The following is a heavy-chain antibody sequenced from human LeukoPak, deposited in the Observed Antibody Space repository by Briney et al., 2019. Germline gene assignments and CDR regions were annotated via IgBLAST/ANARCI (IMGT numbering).Heavy chain of an antibody. V-gene: IGHV3-74*01. CDR2: ISSDGSIT. CDR1: GFTFSNYC. D-gene: IGHD3-10*01. J-gene: IGHJ4*02. CDR3: ARDRGPRTGSMVREAYDN. Sequence: GGSLRLSCAASGFTFSNYCIHWVRQAPGKGLVWVSRISSDGSITNYADSVKGRFTISRDNAKNTLYLQMNSLRAEDTAVYYCARDRGPRTGSMVREAYDNWGQGTLVTVSS.